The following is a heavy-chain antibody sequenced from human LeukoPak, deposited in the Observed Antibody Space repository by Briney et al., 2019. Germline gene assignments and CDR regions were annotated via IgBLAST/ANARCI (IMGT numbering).Heavy chain of an antibody. CDR1: RFTLSTYW. CDR2: IKQDGSQE. D-gene: IGHD3-3*01. V-gene: IGHV3-7*01. J-gene: IGHJ4*02. CDR3: ARGVPYDSWSGPHYSDY. Sequence: GGSMRLSCAASRFTLSTYWMSWVRQAPGKGLEWVAHIKQDGSQEYYVDSVKGRFTISRDSAKNSLYLQMNSLRAEDTAVYYCARGVPYDSWSGPHYSDYWGQGTLVTVSS.